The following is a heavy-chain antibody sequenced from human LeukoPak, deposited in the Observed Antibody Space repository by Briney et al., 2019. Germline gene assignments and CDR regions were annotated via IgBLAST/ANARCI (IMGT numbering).Heavy chain of an antibody. CDR2: IYYSGST. CDR3: ARGGMTTATRPPKFDY. J-gene: IGHJ4*02. V-gene: IGHV4-59*01. Sequence: PSETLSLTCTVSGGSISSYYWSWIRQPPGKGLEWIGYIYYSGSTNYNPSLKSRVTISVDTSKNQFSLKLSSVTAADTAVYYCARGGMTTATRPPKFDYWGQGTLVTVSS. D-gene: IGHD4-17*01. CDR1: GGSISSYY.